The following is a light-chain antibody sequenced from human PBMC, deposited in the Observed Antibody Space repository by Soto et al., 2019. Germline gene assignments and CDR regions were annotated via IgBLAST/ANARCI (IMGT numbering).Light chain of an antibody. V-gene: IGKV1-5*01. CDR1: QSISSW. J-gene: IGKJ5*01. Sequence: DIQMTQSPSPLSASVGDRATITCGASQSISSWLAWHQQKPGKVPKLLIYAASTLQSGAPSRFSGSGYGTEFTLTISSLQPDDFASYYCQKLHSFPITFGQGTRLEIK. CDR2: AAS. CDR3: QKLHSFPIT.